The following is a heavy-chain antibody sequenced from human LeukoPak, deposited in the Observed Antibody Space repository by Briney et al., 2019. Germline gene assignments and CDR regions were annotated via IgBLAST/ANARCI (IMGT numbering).Heavy chain of an antibody. CDR2: INHSGST. CDR3: ARDGSSGSYLYYFDY. CDR1: GGSFSGYY. V-gene: IGHV4-34*01. D-gene: IGHD1-26*01. J-gene: IGHJ4*02. Sequence: SETLSLTCAVYGGSFSGYYWSWIRQPPGKGLEWIGEINHSGSTNYNPSLKSRVTISVDTSKNQFSLKLSSVTAADTAVYYCARDGSSGSYLYYFDYWGQGTLVTVSS.